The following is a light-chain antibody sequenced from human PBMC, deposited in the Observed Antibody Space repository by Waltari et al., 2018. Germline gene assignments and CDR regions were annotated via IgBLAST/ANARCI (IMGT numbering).Light chain of an antibody. J-gene: IGLJ3*02. CDR2: DVT. CDR3: SSYTTTSTWV. CDR1: SGDSGIIYY. Sequence: SALTQPASVSGPPAQPIPIPCTGTSGDSGIIYYLSWYQHHPGKAPKLIIYDVTERPSGVSDRFSGSKSGTTASLTISGLQPEDEADFYCSSYTTTSTWVFGGGTKVTVL. V-gene: IGLV2-14*03.